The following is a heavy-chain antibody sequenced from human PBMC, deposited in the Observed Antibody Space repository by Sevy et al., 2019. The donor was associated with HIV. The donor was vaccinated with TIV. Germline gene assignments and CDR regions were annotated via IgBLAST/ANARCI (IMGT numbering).Heavy chain of an antibody. CDR1: GFTFNTYT. CDR2: ISSSSNYI. D-gene: IGHD3-10*01. V-gene: IGHV3-21*01. Sequence: GGSLRLSCSASGFTFNTYTMNWVRQAPGKGLEWVSSISSSSNYIYYADSLKGRFTISSDNARNSLYLQMSSLRAEDTAVYYCARPYGSGSWEAFDLWGQGTMVTVSS. J-gene: IGHJ3*01. CDR3: ARPYGSGSWEAFDL.